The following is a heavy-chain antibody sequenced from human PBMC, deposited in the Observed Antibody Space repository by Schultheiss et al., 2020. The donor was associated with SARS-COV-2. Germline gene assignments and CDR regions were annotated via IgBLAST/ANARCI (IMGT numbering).Heavy chain of an antibody. J-gene: IGHJ4*02. CDR1: GGSFSGYY. Sequence: SETLSLTCAVYGGSFSGYYWSWIRQPPGKGLEWIGEINHSGSTNYNPSLKSRVIISVDMSKNQFSLKLSSVTAADTAVYYCARFIAAAGGAWNWGQGTLVTVSS. D-gene: IGHD6-13*01. CDR2: INHSGST. CDR3: ARFIAAAGGAWN. V-gene: IGHV4-34*01.